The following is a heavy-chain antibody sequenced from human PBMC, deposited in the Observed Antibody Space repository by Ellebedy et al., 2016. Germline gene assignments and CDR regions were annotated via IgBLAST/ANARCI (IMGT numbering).Heavy chain of an antibody. CDR1: GFSLDTSAVV. V-gene: IGHV2-5*01. CDR2: IYGNDDK. Sequence: SGPTLVKPTQPLTLTCTFSGFSLDTSAVVVGWIRQPTGKALEWLSFIYGNDDKRYRPSLRSRLTITKDTSKNQVLLTMTNMDPVDTGTYFCAHRSTNREVDYWGQGTLVTVSS. J-gene: IGHJ4*02. CDR3: AHRSTNREVDY. D-gene: IGHD1-14*01.